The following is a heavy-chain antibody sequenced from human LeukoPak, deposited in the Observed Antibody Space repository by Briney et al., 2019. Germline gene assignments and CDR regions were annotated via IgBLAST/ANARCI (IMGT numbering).Heavy chain of an antibody. D-gene: IGHD6-19*01. CDR2: ISLSGHT. Sequence: SETLSLTCGVSGGSITTTNYWSWVRQPPGQGLEWIGEISLSGHTNYNPSLRSRVTISVDTSKNQFSLKLSSVTAADTAVYYCVNSSPGGGWLVSGNFDYWGQGTLVTVSS. V-gene: IGHV4-4*02. J-gene: IGHJ4*02. CDR3: VNSSPGGGWLVSGNFDY. CDR1: GGSITTTNY.